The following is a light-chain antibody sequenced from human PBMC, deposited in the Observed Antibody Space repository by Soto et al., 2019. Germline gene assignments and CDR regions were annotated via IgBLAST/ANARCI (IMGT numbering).Light chain of an antibody. CDR1: SSDVGGYKF. V-gene: IGLV2-8*01. CDR2: EVS. Sequence: QSALTQPPSASGSPGQSVPISCPGPSSDVGGYKFVSWYQQHPGKAPKLIIYEVSQRPSGVPDRFSASKSGDTASLTVSGLRAEDEADYYCASYAGSNMGVFGSGTKLTVL. J-gene: IGLJ1*01. CDR3: ASYAGSNMGV.